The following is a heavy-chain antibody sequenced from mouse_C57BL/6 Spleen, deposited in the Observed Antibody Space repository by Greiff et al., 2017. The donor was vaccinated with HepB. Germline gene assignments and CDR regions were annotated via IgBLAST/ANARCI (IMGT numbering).Heavy chain of an antibody. J-gene: IGHJ3*01. D-gene: IGHD1-1*01. V-gene: IGHV1-50*01. CDR2: IDPSDSYT. Sequence: QVQLQQPGAELVKPGASVKLSCKASGYTFTSYWMQWVKQRPGQGLEWIGEIDPSDSYTNYNQKFKGKATLTVDTSSSTAYMQLSSLTSEDSAVYYGARKGTYYYGSSYVGFAYWGQGTLVTVSA. CDR3: ARKGTYYYGSSYVGFAY. CDR1: GYTFTSYW.